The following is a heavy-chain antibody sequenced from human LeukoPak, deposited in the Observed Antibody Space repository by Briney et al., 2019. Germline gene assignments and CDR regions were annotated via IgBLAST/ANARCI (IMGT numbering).Heavy chain of an antibody. D-gene: IGHD5-18*01. J-gene: IGHJ4*02. V-gene: IGHV4-39*07. CDR3: ARDGDVDTAMAIDY. Sequence: PSETLSLACTVSGGSISSSSYYWGWIRQPPGKGLEWIGSIYYSGSTYYNPSLKSRVTISVDTSKNQFSLKLSSVTAADTAVYYCARDGDVDTAMAIDYWGQGTLVTVSS. CDR2: IYYSGST. CDR1: GGSISSSSYY.